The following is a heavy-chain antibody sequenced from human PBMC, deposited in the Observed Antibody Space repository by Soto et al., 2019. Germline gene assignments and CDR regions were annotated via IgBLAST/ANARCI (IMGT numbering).Heavy chain of an antibody. CDR2: IKQDGSEK. CDR1: GFTFSSYW. J-gene: IGHJ3*02. CDR3: ARDTGGDFYYDSSGYYFVRGNDAFDI. D-gene: IGHD3-22*01. V-gene: IGHV3-7*05. Sequence: GGSLRLSCAASGFTFSSYWMSWVRQAPGKGLEWVANIKQDGSEKYYVDSVKGRFTISRDNAKNSLYLQMNSLRAEDTAVYYCARDTGGDFYYDSSGYYFVRGNDAFDIWGQGTMVTVSS.